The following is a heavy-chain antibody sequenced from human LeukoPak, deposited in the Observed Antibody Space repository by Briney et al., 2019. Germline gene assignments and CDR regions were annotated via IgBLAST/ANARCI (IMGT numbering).Heavy chain of an antibody. CDR1: GFTFSSYG. Sequence: GGSLRLSCAASGFTFSSYGMHWVRQAPGKGLEWVSAISGSGGSTYYADSVKGRFTISRDNSKNTLYLQMNSLRAEDTAVYYCAKDLSGDFDYWGQGTLVTVSS. CDR2: ISGSGGST. D-gene: IGHD2/OR15-2a*01. V-gene: IGHV3-23*01. CDR3: AKDLSGDFDY. J-gene: IGHJ4*02.